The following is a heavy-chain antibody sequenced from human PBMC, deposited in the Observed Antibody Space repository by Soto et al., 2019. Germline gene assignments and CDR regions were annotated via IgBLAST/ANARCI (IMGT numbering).Heavy chain of an antibody. CDR1: GGTFSSYA. Sequence: SVKVSCKASGGTFSSYAISWVRQAPGQGLEWMGGIIPIFGTANYAQKFQGRVTITADKSTSTAYMELSSLRSEDTAVYYCARDPLEKGPAAKRTRYYYGMDVWGQGTTVTVSS. V-gene: IGHV1-69*06. CDR2: IIPIFGTA. CDR3: ARDPLEKGPAAKRTRYYYGMDV. D-gene: IGHD2-2*01. J-gene: IGHJ6*02.